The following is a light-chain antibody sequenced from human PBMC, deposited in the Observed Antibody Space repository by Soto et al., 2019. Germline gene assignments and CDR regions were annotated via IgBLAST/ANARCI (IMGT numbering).Light chain of an antibody. CDR1: SSNIGAGYD. CDR2: GNS. Sequence: QSALTQPPLVSGAPGQRVTISCTGSSSNIGAGYDVHWYQQLPGTAPKLLIYGNSNRPSGVPDRFSGSKSGTSASLAITGLQAEDEAGYYCQSYDSSLSVSYVFGTGTKLTVL. J-gene: IGLJ1*01. CDR3: QSYDSSLSVSYV. V-gene: IGLV1-40*01.